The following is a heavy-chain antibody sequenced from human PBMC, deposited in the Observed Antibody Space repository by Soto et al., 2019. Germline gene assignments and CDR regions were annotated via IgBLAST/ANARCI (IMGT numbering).Heavy chain of an antibody. CDR1: VVSFSDYY. CDR2: ISHGGNT. V-gene: IGHV4-34*01. CDR3: ASRVSVFDY. Sequence: PSETLSLTCAVYVVSFSDYYWSLIRQPPGKGLEWIGEISHGGNTNYNSSLKSQVTLSVDTSKNQFSLKLNSLTAADTAVYYCASRVSVFDYWGQGTLVTVSS. J-gene: IGHJ4*02.